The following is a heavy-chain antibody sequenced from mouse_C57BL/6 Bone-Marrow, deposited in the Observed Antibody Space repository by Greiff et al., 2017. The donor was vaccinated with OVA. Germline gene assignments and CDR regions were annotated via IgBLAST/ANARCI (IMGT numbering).Heavy chain of an antibody. Sequence: QVQLQQPGAELVMPGASVKLSCKASGYTFTSYWMHWVKQRPGQGLEWIGEIDPSDSYTNSNQKFKGKSTLTVDKSSSTAYMQLSSLTSEDSAVYYCSLYYSKGGWYFDVWGTGTTVTGYS. V-gene: IGHV1-69*01. D-gene: IGHD2-5*01. CDR1: GYTFTSYW. CDR2: IDPSDSYT. J-gene: IGHJ1*03. CDR3: SLYYSKGGWYFDV.